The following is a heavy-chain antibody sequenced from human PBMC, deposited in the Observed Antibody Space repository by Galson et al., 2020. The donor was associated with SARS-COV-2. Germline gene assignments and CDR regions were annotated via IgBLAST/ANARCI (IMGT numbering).Heavy chain of an antibody. D-gene: IGHD1-26*01. V-gene: IGHV3-11*06. CDR1: GFTFSDYY. CDR2: ISSSSSYT. CDR3: ARTAISGSYGGYYFDY. Sequence: GESLKISCAASGFTFSDYYMSWIRQAPGKGLEWVSYISSSSSYTNYADSVKGRFTISRDNAKNSLSLQMNSLRAEDTAVYYCARTAISGSYGGYYFDYWGQGTLVTVSS. J-gene: IGHJ4*02.